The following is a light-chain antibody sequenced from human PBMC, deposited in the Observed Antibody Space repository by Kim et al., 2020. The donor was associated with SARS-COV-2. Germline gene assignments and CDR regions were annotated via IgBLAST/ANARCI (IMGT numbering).Light chain of an antibody. CDR2: WAS. V-gene: IGKV4-1*01. Sequence: DIVMTQSPDSLAVSLGERATINCKSSRTVLYSSNNKNYLAWYQQKPGQPPKLLIYWASTRESGVPDRFSGSGSGTDFTLTISSLQAEDVAVYYCQQCYSVPFTFGQGTKLEI. CDR3: QQCYSVPFT. J-gene: IGKJ2*01. CDR1: RTVLYSSNNKNY.